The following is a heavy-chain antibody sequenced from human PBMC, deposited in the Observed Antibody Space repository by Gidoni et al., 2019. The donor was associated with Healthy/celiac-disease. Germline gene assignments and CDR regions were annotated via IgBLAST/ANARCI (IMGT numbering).Heavy chain of an antibody. CDR3: ARDVGYNWNARFDP. V-gene: IGHV3-21*01. CDR2: ISSSSSYI. J-gene: IGHJ5*02. D-gene: IGHD1-1*01. CDR1: GFTFSSYS. Sequence: EVQLVESGGGLVKPGGSLRLSCAASGFTFSSYSMNWVRQAPGKGLEWVSSISSSSSYIYYADSVKGRFTISRDNAKNSLYLQMNSLRAEDTAVYYCARDVGYNWNARFDPWGQGTLVTVSS.